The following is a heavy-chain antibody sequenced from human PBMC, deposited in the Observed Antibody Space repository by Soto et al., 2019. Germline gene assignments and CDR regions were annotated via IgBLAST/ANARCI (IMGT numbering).Heavy chain of an antibody. D-gene: IGHD3-10*01. V-gene: IGHV3-30*18. CDR3: AKQLVFDTTIVVFDY. CDR2: ISYDGSNK. Sequence: GGSLRLSCAASGFTFSSYGMHWVRQAPGKGLERVAVISYDGSNKYYADSVKGRFTISRDNSKNTLYLQMNSLGAEDTAVYYSAKQLVFDTTIVVFDYPGRGTLVPGSS. J-gene: IGHJ4*01. CDR1: GFTFSSYG.